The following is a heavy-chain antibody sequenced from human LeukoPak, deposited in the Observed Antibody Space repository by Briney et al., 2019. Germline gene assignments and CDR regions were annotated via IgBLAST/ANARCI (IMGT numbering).Heavy chain of an antibody. V-gene: IGHV3-7*01. J-gene: IGHJ5*02. D-gene: IGHD3-16*01. Sequence: PGGSLRLSCAASEFTFSSYWMSWVRQAPGKGLEWVANIKQDGSEKYYVDSVKGRFTISRDNAKNSLYLQMNSLRAEDTAVYYCARLGDSSPWGQGTLVTVSS. CDR3: ARLGDSSP. CDR2: IKQDGSEK. CDR1: EFTFSSYW.